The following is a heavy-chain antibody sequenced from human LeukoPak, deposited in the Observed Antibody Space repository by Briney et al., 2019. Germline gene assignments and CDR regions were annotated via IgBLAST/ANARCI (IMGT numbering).Heavy chain of an antibody. J-gene: IGHJ4*02. Sequence: PSETLSLTCAVSGYSISSGYYWVWIRQRPGEGLEWIGTIYHTGSTYYNPSLKSRVTISVDTSKNQFSLKLSSLTAADTAVYYCARLYAIVPAPLGYWGQGTLVTVSS. CDR3: ARLYAIVPAPLGY. CDR1: GYSISSGYY. V-gene: IGHV4-38-2*01. CDR2: IYHTGST. D-gene: IGHD2-2*01.